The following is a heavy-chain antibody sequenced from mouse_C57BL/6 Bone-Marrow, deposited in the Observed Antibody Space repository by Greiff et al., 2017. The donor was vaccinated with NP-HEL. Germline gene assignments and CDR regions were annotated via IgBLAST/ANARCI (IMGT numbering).Heavy chain of an antibody. CDR1: GYTFTDYY. Sequence: VQLQQSGPELVKPGASVKISCKASGYTFTDYYMNWVKQSHGKSLEWIGDINPNYGGTSYNQKFKGKATLTVDKSSSTAYMELRSLTSEDSAVYYCARELYDYDGAWFAYWGQGTLVTVSA. D-gene: IGHD2-4*01. V-gene: IGHV1-26*01. CDR3: ARELYDYDGAWFAY. J-gene: IGHJ3*01. CDR2: INPNYGGT.